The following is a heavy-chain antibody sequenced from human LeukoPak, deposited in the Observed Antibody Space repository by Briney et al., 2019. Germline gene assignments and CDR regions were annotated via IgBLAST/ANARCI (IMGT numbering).Heavy chain of an antibody. CDR1: GFTFSSYS. D-gene: IGHD3-10*01. CDR2: ISSSTNYI. CDR3: AREYGSGSLDY. J-gene: IGHJ4*02. Sequence: GGSLRLSCAASGFTFSSYSMNWVRQAPGKGLEWVPSISSSTNYIFYADSVKGRFTISRDNAENSLYQQMNGLRAEDTAVYYCAREYGSGSLDYWGQGTLVTVSS. V-gene: IGHV3-21*01.